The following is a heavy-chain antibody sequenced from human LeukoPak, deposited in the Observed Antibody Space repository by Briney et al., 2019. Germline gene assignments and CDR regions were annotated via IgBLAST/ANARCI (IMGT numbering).Heavy chain of an antibody. CDR2: INPSSGGT. Sequence: ASVKVSCKASGYTFTGYYMHWVRQAPGQGLEWMGWINPSSGGTNYAQKFQGRVTMTRDTSISTAYMELSRLRSDDTAVYYCARLTYYDFWSGYNYAFDIWGQGTMVTVSS. D-gene: IGHD3-3*01. V-gene: IGHV1-2*02. CDR3: ARLTYYDFWSGYNYAFDI. J-gene: IGHJ3*02. CDR1: GYTFTGYY.